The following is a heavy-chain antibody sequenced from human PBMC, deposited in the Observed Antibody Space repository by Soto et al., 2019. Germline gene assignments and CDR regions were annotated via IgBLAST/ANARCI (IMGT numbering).Heavy chain of an antibody. V-gene: IGHV3-23*01. Sequence: PGGSLRLSCAVSGFTFNSNGMTWVRQAPGKGLEWVSTISSSGAFTYHADSVRGRLTISRDNSKNTVYLQMNSLRAEDTAVYYCVKHQVSLVRGISPFDYWGQGALVTVSS. CDR2: ISSSGAFT. CDR1: GFTFNSNG. D-gene: IGHD3-10*01. J-gene: IGHJ4*02. CDR3: VKHQVSLVRGISPFDY.